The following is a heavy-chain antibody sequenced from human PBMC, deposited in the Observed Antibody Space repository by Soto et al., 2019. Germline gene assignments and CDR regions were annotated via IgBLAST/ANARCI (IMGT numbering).Heavy chain of an antibody. CDR3: ARAGRGYCSGGSCYSGLHGMAV. J-gene: IGHJ6*02. V-gene: IGHV4-4*02. D-gene: IGHD2-15*01. Sequence: QVQLQESGPGLVKPSGTLSLTCAVSGGSISSSNWWSWVRQPPGKGLEWIGEIYHSGSTNYNPSLKRRVTISVDKSKNQFALKLSSVTAADTAVYYCARAGRGYCSGGSCYSGLHGMAVWGQGTTVTVSS. CDR1: GGSISSSNW. CDR2: IYHSGST.